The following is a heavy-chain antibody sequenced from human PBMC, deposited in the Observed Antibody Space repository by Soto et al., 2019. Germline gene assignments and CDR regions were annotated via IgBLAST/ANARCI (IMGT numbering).Heavy chain of an antibody. CDR3: VSAAKRYFDY. CDR2: IIPVLGPA. V-gene: IGHV1-69*06. J-gene: IGHJ4*02. CDR1: GVTYNTFA. Sequence: QVQLVQSGAEVRKPGSSVKVSCKASGVTYNTFAVSWVRQAPGQGLAWMVGIIPVLGPAFYAQKFQGRVTITADKSTSTAYLELTSLRSEDTAWYYCVSAAKRYFDYWCQRTLVTVSS. D-gene: IGHD6-25*01.